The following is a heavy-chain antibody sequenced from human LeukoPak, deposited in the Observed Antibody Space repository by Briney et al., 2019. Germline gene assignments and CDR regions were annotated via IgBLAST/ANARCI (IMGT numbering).Heavy chain of an antibody. CDR1: GFTFSSYS. J-gene: IGHJ6*03. CDR2: ISSSSSYI. CDR3: ASHPNAAAGPYYYYYMDV. V-gene: IGHV3-21*01. D-gene: IGHD6-13*01. Sequence: GGSLRLSCAASGFTFSSYSMDWVRQAPGKGLEWVSSISSSSSYIYYADSVKGRFTISRDNAKNSLYLQMNSLRAEDTAVYYCASHPNAAAGPYYYYYMDVWGKGTTVTVSS.